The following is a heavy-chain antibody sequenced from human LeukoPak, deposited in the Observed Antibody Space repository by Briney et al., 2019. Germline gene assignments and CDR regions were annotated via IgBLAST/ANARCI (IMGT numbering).Heavy chain of an antibody. J-gene: IGHJ6*04. V-gene: IGHV3-15*01. CDR2: IKSKTDGGTT. CDR3: TTVYYGSGSTRSRYYYYYGMDV. CDR1: GFTFSNAW. Sequence: GGSLRLSCAASGFTFSNAWMSWVRQAPGKGLEWVGRIKSKTDGGTTDYAAPVKGRFTISRDDLKNTLYLQMNSLKTEDTAVYYCTTVYYGSGSTRSRYYYYYGMDVWGKGTTVTVSS. D-gene: IGHD3-10*01.